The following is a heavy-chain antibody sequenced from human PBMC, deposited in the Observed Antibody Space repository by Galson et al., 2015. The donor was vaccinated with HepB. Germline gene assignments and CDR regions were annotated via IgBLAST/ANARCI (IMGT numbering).Heavy chain of an antibody. D-gene: IGHD2-2*01. V-gene: IGHV1-69*02. CDR3: ARGVTPMAFCTSASCYPHWFDP. Sequence: SVKVSCKASGGTLDTYTISWVRQAPGQGLEWMGRIIPIHDVPTYATRFQDRITITADKSTSTVFMELTSLTLEDTATYFCARGVTPMAFCTSASCYPHWFDPWGQGTLVTVSS. CDR1: GGTLDTYT. CDR2: IIPIHDVP. J-gene: IGHJ5*02.